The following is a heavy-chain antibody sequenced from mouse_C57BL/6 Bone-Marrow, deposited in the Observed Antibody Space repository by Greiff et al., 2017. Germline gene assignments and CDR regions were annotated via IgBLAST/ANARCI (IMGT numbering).Heavy chain of an antibody. V-gene: IGHV5-6*01. CDR1: GFTFSSYG. CDR2: ISSGGSYT. J-gene: IGHJ3*01. Sequence: EVQLVESGGDLVKPGGSLKLSCAASGFTFSSYGMSWVRQTPDKRLEWVATISSGGSYTYYPDSVKGRFTISRDNAKNTLYLQMSSLESEDAAMYYCAKLAAWFAYWGQGTLVTVSA. CDR3: AKLAAWFAY.